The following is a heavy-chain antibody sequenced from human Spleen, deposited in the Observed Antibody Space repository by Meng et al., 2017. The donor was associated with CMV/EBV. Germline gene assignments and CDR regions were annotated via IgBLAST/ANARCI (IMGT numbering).Heavy chain of an antibody. CDR3: ARDRGQYCSSTSCYFDY. CDR2: ISSSSTTI. J-gene: IGHJ4*02. D-gene: IGHD2-2*01. Sequence: GESLKISCAASGFSFSSYSMNWVRQAPGKGLEWVSYISSSSTTIYYADSVKGRFTISRDNAKNSLYLQMNSLRVEDTAVYYCARDRGQYCSSTSCYFDYWGQGTLVTLSS. V-gene: IGHV3-48*04. CDR1: GFSFSSYS.